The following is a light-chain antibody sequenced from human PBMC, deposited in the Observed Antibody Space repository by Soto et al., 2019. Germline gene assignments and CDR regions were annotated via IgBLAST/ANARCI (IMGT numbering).Light chain of an antibody. J-gene: IGLJ1*01. Sequence: QSVLTQPPSASGTPGQRVTISCSGSDSNIGSFTVHWYQQVPGTAPKPLIHTTYQRPSGVPDRFSGSKSGTSSSLAISGLQPEDEADYYCASWDDSLSGFVFGTGTKLTVL. CDR2: TTY. CDR3: ASWDDSLSGFV. CDR1: DSNIGSFT. V-gene: IGLV1-44*01.